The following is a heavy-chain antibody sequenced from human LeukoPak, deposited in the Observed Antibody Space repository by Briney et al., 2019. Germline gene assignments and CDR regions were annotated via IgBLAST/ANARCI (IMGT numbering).Heavy chain of an antibody. V-gene: IGHV1-46*01. CDR2: INPSGGLT. Sequence: ASVKVSCKASGNTFSSYYMHWVRQAPGQGLEWMGIINPSGGLTFYAQRFEGRVTVTRDTSTSTVHMELSSLRSEDTAVYYCAREGPGMGKYLDYWGQGTLVTVSS. D-gene: IGHD6-13*01. CDR1: GNTFSSYY. CDR3: AREGPGMGKYLDY. J-gene: IGHJ4*02.